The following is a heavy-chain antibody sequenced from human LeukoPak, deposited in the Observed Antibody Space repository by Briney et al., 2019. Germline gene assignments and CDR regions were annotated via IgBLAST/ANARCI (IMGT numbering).Heavy chain of an antibody. D-gene: IGHD1-26*01. CDR1: GGSISSYY. J-gene: IGHJ3*02. CDR2: IYYSGST. CDR3: ARLSGSHQAFDI. V-gene: IGHV4-59*01. Sequence: SETLSLSCTVSGGSISSYYWSWIRQPPGKGLEWIGYIYYSGSTNYNPSLKSRVTISVDTSKNQFSLKLSSVTAADTAVYYCARLSGSHQAFDIWGQGTMVTVSS.